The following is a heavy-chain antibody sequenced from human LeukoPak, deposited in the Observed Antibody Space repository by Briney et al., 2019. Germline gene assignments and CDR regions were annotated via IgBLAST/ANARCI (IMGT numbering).Heavy chain of an antibody. CDR1: GGSISSYY. J-gene: IGHJ6*03. CDR2: IYHSGST. D-gene: IGHD2-2*01. CDR3: ARQSGPAAIYYYYYMDV. V-gene: IGHV4-59*08. Sequence: PSETLSLTCTVSGGSISSYYWSWIRQPPGKGLEWIGSIYHSGSTYYNPSLKSRVTISVDTSKNQFSLKLSSVTAADTAVYYCARQSGPAAIYYYYYMDVWGKGTTVTVSS.